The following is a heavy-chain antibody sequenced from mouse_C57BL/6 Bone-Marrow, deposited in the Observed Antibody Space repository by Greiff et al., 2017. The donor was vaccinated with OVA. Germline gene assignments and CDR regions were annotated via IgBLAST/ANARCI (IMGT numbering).Heavy chain of an antibody. V-gene: IGHV4-1*01. CDR3: ARHYYGSRDYAMDY. D-gene: IGHD1-1*01. CDR2: INPDSSTI. Sequence: EVKLVESGGGLVQPGGSLKLSCAASGIDFSRYWMSWVRRAPGKGLEWIGEINPDSSTINYAPSLKDKFIISRDNAKNTLYLQMSKVRSEDTALYYCARHYYGSRDYAMDYWGQGTSVTVSS. J-gene: IGHJ4*01. CDR1: GIDFSRYW.